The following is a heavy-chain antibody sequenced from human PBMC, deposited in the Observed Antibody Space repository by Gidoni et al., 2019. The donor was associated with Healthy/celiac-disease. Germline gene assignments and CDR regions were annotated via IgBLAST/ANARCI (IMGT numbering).Heavy chain of an antibody. J-gene: IGHJ6*02. CDR2: ISASGCGT. D-gene: IGHD6-19*01. V-gene: IGHV3-23*01. CDR3: AKDMAGWPYGMDV. Sequence: FSSYAMSWVRQAPGKGLEWVSTISASGCGTYYADPVKCRFNISRDNSNTTLFLQMNSLRAEDTVEYYCAKDMAGWPYGMDVWGQGTTVTVSS. CDR1: FSSYA.